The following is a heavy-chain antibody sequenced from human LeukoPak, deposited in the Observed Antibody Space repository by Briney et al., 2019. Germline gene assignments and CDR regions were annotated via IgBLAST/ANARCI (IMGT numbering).Heavy chain of an antibody. CDR1: GGSISSYY. CDR2: IYYSGST. J-gene: IGHJ6*02. Sequence: PSETLSLTCTVSGGSISSYYWSWIRQPPGKGLEWIGYIYYSGSTNYNPSLKSRVSISVDTSKNQFSLKLSSVTAADTAVYYCARQGISVDVWGQGTTVTVSS. V-gene: IGHV4-59*08. CDR3: ARQGISVDV. D-gene: IGHD1-14*01.